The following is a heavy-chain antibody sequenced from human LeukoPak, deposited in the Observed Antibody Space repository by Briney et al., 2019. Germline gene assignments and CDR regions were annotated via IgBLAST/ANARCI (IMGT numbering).Heavy chain of an antibody. J-gene: IGHJ4*02. V-gene: IGHV4-34*01. Sequence: SETLCLTCAVYGGSFSGYYWSWIRQPPGEGLEWVGEINHSGSTNYNPSLKSRVTISVDTSKNQFSLKLSSVTAADTAVYYCAREGSYGHFDYWGQGTLVTVSS. D-gene: IGHD5-18*01. CDR2: INHSGST. CDR1: GGSFSGYY. CDR3: AREGSYGHFDY.